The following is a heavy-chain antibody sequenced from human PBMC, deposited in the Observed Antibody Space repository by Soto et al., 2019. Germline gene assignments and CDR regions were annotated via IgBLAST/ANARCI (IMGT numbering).Heavy chain of an antibody. CDR3: AREPTLTTVVQEHAFDI. V-gene: IGHV4-30-4*01. CDR2: IYYSGST. Sequence: QVQLQESGPGLVKPSQTLSLTCTVSGGSISSGDYYWGWIRQPPGKGLEWIGYIYYSGSTYYNPSLKSRVTISVDTSKHQFPLKLSSVTAADTAVYYCAREPTLTTVVQEHAFDIWGQGTMVTVSS. J-gene: IGHJ3*02. D-gene: IGHD4-17*01. CDR1: GGSISSGDYY.